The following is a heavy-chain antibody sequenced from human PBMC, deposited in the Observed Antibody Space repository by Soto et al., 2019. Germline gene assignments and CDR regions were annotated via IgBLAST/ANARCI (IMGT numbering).Heavy chain of an antibody. D-gene: IGHD3-22*01. CDR3: ARGVKYRGGYYDSSGYCYPLYYFGY. CDR1: RGSISSGDYY. V-gene: IGHV4-30-4*01. CDR2: IYYSGST. J-gene: IGHJ4*02. Sequence: SETLSLTCTVSRGSISSGDYYWSWIRQPPGKGLEWIGYIYYSGSTYYNPSLKSRVTISVDTSKNQFSLKLSSVTDADTAVYYCARGVKYRGGYYDSSGYCYPLYYFGYWGQATLVTRSS.